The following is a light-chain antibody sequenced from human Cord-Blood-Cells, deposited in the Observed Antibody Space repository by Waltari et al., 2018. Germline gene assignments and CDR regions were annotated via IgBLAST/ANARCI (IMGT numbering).Light chain of an antibody. CDR3: QQYYSTPYT. CDR1: QSVLYSSNHKNY. CDR2: WAS. Sequence: DLVLTQSPDSLAVSLGERATINSKSSQSVLYSSNHKNYLAWYQQKPGQPPKLLIYWASTRESGVPDRFSGSGSGTDFTLTISSLQAEDVAVYYCQQYYSTPYTFGQGTKLEIK. J-gene: IGKJ2*01. V-gene: IGKV4-1*01.